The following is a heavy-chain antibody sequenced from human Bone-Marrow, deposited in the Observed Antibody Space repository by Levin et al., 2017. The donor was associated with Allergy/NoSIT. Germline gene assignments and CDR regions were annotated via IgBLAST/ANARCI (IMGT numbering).Heavy chain of an antibody. CDR1: GFTFSRYG. Sequence: PGESLKISCAASGFTFSRYGMHWVRQAPGKGLEWVALIWKDGSDNKYADSVKGRFTISRDNSKNTLYLQMSSLRADDTAVYYCASEYYPDSGSYFDYWGQGTLVTVSS. D-gene: IGHD3-10*01. CDR2: IWKDGSDN. V-gene: IGHV3-33*01. J-gene: IGHJ4*02. CDR3: ASEYYPDSGSYFDY.